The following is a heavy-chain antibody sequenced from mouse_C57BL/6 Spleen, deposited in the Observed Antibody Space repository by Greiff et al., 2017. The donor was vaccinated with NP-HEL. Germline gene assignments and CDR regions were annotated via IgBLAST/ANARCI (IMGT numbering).Heavy chain of an antibody. CDR1: GYTFTSYW. CDR2: IDPSDSYT. CDR3: ARRILYYGAMDY. V-gene: IGHV1-69*01. J-gene: IGHJ4*01. Sequence: QVQLQQPGAELVMPGASVKLSCKASGYTFTSYWMHWVKQRPGQGLEWIGEIDPSDSYTNYNQKFKGKSTLTVDKSSSKAYMQLSSLTSDDSAVYYCARRILYYGAMDYWGQGTSVTVSS. D-gene: IGHD1-1*01.